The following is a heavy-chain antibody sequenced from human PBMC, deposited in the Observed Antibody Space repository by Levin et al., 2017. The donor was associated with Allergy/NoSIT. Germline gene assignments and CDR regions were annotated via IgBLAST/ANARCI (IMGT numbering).Heavy chain of an antibody. D-gene: IGHD2-21*01. V-gene: IGHV3-64*01. J-gene: IGHJ4*02. CDR1: GFSFSGYA. CDR3: ARVAVGDHFDY. Sequence: PSETLSLTCAASGFSFSGYAMHWIRQAPGKGLEYVSAISNDGGTTFYANSVKDRFTISRDNSMNTLYLQMGSLRVEDMAVYHCARVAVGDHFDYWGQGTLVTVSS. CDR2: ISNDGGTT.